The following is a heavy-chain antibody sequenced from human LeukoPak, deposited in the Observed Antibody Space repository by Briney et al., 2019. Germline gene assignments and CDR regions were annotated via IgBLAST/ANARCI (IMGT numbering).Heavy chain of an antibody. D-gene: IGHD3-10*01. Sequence: PETLSLTCTVSGGSISSSGYYWGWIRQPPGKGLEWIGSIYYSGSTYYNASLKSRVTISVDTSKNQFSLKLSSVTAADTAVYYCVRQPSYYNPFDYWGQGTLVTVSS. CDR3: VRQPSYYNPFDY. CDR1: GGSISSSGYY. V-gene: IGHV4-39*01. CDR2: IYYSGST. J-gene: IGHJ4*02.